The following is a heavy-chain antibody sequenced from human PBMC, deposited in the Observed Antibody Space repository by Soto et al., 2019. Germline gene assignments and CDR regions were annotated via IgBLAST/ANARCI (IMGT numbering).Heavy chain of an antibody. CDR1: GDSISSGGYY. CDR3: TRGAWGYAFDV. Sequence: QVQLQQSGPGLVKPSQTLSLTCTVSGDSISSGGYYWTWVRQRPGKGLEWIGYIRYSESTYYNPSLRGRLIVSIFTSKNQFSLRLSSVTAADTAVYFCTRGAWGYAFDVWGQGTMVTVSS. V-gene: IGHV4-31*03. CDR2: IRYSEST. D-gene: IGHD3-16*01. J-gene: IGHJ3*01.